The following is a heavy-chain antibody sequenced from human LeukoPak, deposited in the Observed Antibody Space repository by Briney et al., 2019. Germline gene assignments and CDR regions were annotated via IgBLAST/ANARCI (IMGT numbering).Heavy chain of an antibody. CDR2: IYYSGST. J-gene: IGHJ6*03. CDR3: ARLRVNYYYMDV. D-gene: IGHD5-12*01. Sequence: SETLSLTCTVSGYSISSVYYWGWIRQPPGKGLQWIGNIYYSGSTYYNPSLKSRVTISVDTSMNQFSLRLSSVTAADTAVYYCARLRVNYYYMDVWGKGTTVTISS. V-gene: IGHV4-38-2*02. CDR1: GYSISSVYY.